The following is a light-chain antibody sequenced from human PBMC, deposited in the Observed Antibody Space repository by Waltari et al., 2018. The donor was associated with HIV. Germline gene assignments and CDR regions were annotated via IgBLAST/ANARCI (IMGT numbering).Light chain of an antibody. CDR1: QSVLYSSTNNNY. J-gene: IGKJ4*01. CDR3: QQYYTTPLT. V-gene: IGKV4-1*01. CDR2: WAS. Sequence: DIVMTQSPDSLAVSLVERAPITCKSSQSVLYSSTNNNYLACYQQKPGQPPKLLIYWASARESGVPDRFSGSGSGTDFTLTISSLQAEDVAVYYCQQYYTTPLTFGGGTKVEIK.